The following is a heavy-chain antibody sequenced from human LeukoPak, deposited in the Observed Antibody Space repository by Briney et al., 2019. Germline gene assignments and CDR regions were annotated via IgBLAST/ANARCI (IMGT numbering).Heavy chain of an antibody. CDR2: ISGCGAAT. CDR3: AKRGDHDNSGFLRYFDY. CDR1: GFTFSSYG. D-gene: IGHD3-22*01. Sequence: PGGSLRLSCAASGFTFSSYGMTWVRQAPGQGLEWVSTISGCGAATYSADSVKGRFTISRDNSKSTMYLQMNSLRAEDAAVYYCAKRGDHDNSGFLRYFDYWGQGTLVTVSS. J-gene: IGHJ4*02. V-gene: IGHV3-23*01.